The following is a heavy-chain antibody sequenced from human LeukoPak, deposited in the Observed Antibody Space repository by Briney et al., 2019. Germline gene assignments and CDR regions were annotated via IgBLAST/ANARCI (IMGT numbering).Heavy chain of an antibody. J-gene: IGHJ4*02. Sequence: GGSLRLSCAASGFTFSSYAMSWVRQAPGKGLEWVSGINWNGGSTGYADSVKGRFTISRDNAKNSLYLQMNSPRAENTALYYCARVKTRDYYDSSGYYSQPNDYWGQGTLVTVSS. CDR3: ARVKTRDYYDSSGYYSQPNDY. D-gene: IGHD3-22*01. V-gene: IGHV3-20*04. CDR2: INWNGGST. CDR1: GFTFSSYA.